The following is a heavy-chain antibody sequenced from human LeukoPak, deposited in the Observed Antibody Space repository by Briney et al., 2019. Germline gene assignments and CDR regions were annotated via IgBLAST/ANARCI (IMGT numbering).Heavy chain of an antibody. Sequence: GRSLRLSCAASGFTFSSYAMHWVRQAPGKGLEWVAVISYDGSNKYYADSVKGRFTISRDNSKNTLYLQMNSLRAEDTAVYYCARDAGYGSASPYFDYWGQGTLVTVSS. CDR3: ARDAGYGSASPYFDY. CDR1: GFTFSSYA. J-gene: IGHJ4*02. V-gene: IGHV3-30*04. CDR2: ISYDGSNK. D-gene: IGHD3-10*01.